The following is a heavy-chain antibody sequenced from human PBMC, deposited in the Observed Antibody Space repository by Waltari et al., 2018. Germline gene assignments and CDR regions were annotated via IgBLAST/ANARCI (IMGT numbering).Heavy chain of an antibody. J-gene: IGHJ4*02. Sequence: EVQLVESGGGLVKPGGSLRLSCAASGFTFSSYSMNWVRQAPGKGLEWVSSISSSSSYLYYADSVKGRFTISSDNAKNSLYLQMNSLRAEDTAVYYCARDFADCTNGVCYDDPFDYWGQGTLVTVSS. CDR3: ARDFADCTNGVCYDDPFDY. CDR2: ISSSSSYL. CDR1: GFTFSSYS. D-gene: IGHD2-8*01. V-gene: IGHV3-21*01.